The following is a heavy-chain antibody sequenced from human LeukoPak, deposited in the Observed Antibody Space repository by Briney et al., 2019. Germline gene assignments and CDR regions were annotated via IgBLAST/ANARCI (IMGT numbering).Heavy chain of an antibody. J-gene: IGHJ4*02. CDR3: ARETEYCSGGSCQPDY. CDR1: GYSISSGYY. Sequence: PSETLSLTCTVPGYSISSGYYWGWIRQPPGKGLEWIGSIYHSGSTYYNPSLKSRVTISVDTSKNQFSLKLSSVTAADTAVYYCARETEYCSGGSCQPDYWGQGTLVTVSS. CDR2: IYHSGST. D-gene: IGHD2-15*01. V-gene: IGHV4-38-2*02.